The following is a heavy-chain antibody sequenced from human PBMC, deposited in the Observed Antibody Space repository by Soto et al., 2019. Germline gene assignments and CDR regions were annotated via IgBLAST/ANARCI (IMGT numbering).Heavy chain of an antibody. Sequence: ASVKVSCKASGYTFTNYDINWVRQTTGQGPEWLGWMNPNSGDTGYAQKFQGRVTMTRNAAISTAYMELSSLTFEDTAIYSCARAPRNWGFDFWGQGTLVTVSS. CDR3: ARAPRNWGFDF. CDR2: MNPNSGDT. D-gene: IGHD7-27*01. J-gene: IGHJ4*02. CDR1: GYTFTNYD. V-gene: IGHV1-8*01.